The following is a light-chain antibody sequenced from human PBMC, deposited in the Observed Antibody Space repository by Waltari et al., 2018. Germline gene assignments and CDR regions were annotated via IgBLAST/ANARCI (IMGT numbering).Light chain of an antibody. CDR2: WAS. V-gene: IGKV4-1*01. Sequence: DIVMTQSPDSLAVSLGERATINCKSTQSVLYSSNNKNYLAWYQQKPGQPPKLLIYWASCRESGVPDRFSGSGSGTDFTLTISSLQAEDVAVYYCQQYYSTPYTFGQGTKLEIK. CDR1: QSVLYSSNNKNY. J-gene: IGKJ2*01. CDR3: QQYYSTPYT.